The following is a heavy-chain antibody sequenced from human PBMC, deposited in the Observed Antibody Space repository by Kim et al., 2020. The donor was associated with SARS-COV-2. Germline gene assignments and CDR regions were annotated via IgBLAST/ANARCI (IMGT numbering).Heavy chain of an antibody. J-gene: IGHJ3*01. CDR2: ISTYSGNT. V-gene: IGHV1-18*01. D-gene: IGHD2-21*02. CDR1: GYTFITYS. CDR3: ARSTYCSSGDCYLAAFDL. Sequence: ASVKVSCKASGYTFITYSITWVRQAPGQGLEWMGWISTYSGNTDYARNIQGRVTMTTDTSASTAYMELRRLTSDDTATYYCARSTYCSSGDCYLAAFDLW.